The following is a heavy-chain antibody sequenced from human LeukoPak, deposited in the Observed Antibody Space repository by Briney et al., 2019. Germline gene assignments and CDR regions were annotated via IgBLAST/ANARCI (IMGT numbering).Heavy chain of an antibody. D-gene: IGHD3-3*01. V-gene: IGHV3-23*01. CDR1: GFTFSSYA. CDR2: ISGSGGST. Sequence: TGGSLRLSCAASGFTFSSYAMSWVRQAPGKRLEWVSAISGSGGSTYYADSVKGRFTISRDNSKNTLYLQMNSLRAEDTAVYYCAKDSKKPRYDFWSGYSDLVDYWGEGTLVTVSS. J-gene: IGHJ4*02. CDR3: AKDSKKPRYDFWSGYSDLVDY.